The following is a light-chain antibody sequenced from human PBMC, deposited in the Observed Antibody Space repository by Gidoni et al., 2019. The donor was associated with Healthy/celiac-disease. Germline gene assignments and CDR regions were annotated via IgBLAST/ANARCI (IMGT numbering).Light chain of an antibody. J-gene: IGKJ5*01. CDR2: KAS. V-gene: IGKV1-5*03. CDR3: QQYNSYSLIT. CDR1: QSISSW. Sequence: DIQMTQSPSNLSASVGDRVTITCRASQSISSWLAWYQQKPGKAPKLLIYKASSLESGVPSRFSGSGSGTEFTLTISSLQPDDFATYYCQQYNSYSLITFGQGTRLEIK.